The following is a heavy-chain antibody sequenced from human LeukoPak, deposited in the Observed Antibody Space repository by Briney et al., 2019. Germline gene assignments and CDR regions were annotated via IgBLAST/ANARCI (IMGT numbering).Heavy chain of an antibody. D-gene: IGHD3-3*01. J-gene: IGHJ5*02. V-gene: IGHV1-18*01. CDR3: ARFFWSGLNNWFDP. CDR2: ISAYNGNT. Sequence: ASVKVSCKASGYTFTSFGISWVRQAPGQGLEWMGWISAYNGNTNYAQKLQGRVTMTTDTSTSTAYMELRSLRSDDTAVYYCARFFWSGLNNWFDPWGQGTLVTVSS. CDR1: GYTFTSFG.